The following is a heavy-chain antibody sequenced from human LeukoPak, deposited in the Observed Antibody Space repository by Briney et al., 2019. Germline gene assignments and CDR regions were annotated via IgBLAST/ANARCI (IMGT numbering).Heavy chain of an antibody. V-gene: IGHV3-21*04. CDR3: ARDTGYSYGLDY. CDR2: IGSSGGGI. D-gene: IGHD5-18*01. CDR1: GFTFSTYT. J-gene: IGHJ4*02. Sequence: GGSLRLSCAASGFTFSTYTMYWVRHPPGKGLEWVSIIGSSGGGIHYADSVKGRFTISRGNAKNSLYLQMNSLRAEDTAVYYCARDTGYSYGLDYWGQGTLVTVSS.